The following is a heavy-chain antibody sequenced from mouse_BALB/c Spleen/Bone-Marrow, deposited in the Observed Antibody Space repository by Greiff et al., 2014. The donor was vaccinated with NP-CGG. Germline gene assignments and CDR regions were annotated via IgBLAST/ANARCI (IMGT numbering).Heavy chain of an antibody. J-gene: IGHJ4*01. CDR2: INPRIGYT. V-gene: IGHV1-7*01. CDR1: GYTFTSYW. Sequence: QVQLQQPGAELAKPGASVKMSCKASGYTFTSYWMHWVKQRPGQGLEWIGYINPRIGYTEYNQKFKDKATLTADKSSSTAYMQLSSLTSEDSAVYYCARGNWKAMDYWGQGTSVTVSS. D-gene: IGHD4-1*01. CDR3: ARGNWKAMDY.